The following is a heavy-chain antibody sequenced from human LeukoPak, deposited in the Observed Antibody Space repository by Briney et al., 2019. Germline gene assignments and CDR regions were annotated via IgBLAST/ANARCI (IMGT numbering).Heavy chain of an antibody. J-gene: IGHJ4*02. V-gene: IGHV3-21*01. CDR2: ISSSSSYI. D-gene: IGHD6-6*01. CDR3: AREGSSSLNY. CDR1: GFTFSSYS. Sequence: PGGSLRLSCAASGFTFSSYSMNWVRQAPGKGLEWVSSISSSSSYIYYADSEKGRFTISRDNAKNSLYLQMNSLRAEDTAVYYCAREGSSSLNYWGQGTLVTVSS.